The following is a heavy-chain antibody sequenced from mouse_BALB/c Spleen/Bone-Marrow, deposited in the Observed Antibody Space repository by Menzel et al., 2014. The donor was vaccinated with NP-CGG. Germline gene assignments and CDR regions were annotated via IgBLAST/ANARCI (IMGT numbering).Heavy chain of an antibody. CDR2: INPSTGYT. V-gene: IGHV1-7*01. CDR1: GYTFTSYW. D-gene: IGHD1-1*02. CDR3: ARRPFGGSYGFAY. J-gene: IGHJ3*01. Sequence: QVQLQQSGAELAKPGASVKMSCKASGYTFTSYWMHWVKQRPGQGPEWIGYINPSTGYTEYNQKFRDKCTVTAEKSSSTAYMQLSSLPSEDYAVDYCARRPFGGSYGFAYWGQGTLGTISA.